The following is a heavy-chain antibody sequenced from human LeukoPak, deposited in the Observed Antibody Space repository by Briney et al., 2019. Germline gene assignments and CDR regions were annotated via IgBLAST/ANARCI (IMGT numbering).Heavy chain of an antibody. Sequence: EASVNVSFKASGYTFTSYDINWVRQAPGQGREWMGRIIPIFGTANYAQKFQGRVTITTDESTSTAYMELSSLRSEDTAVYYCARDDYGSGSPYYFDYWGQGTLVTVSS. J-gene: IGHJ4*02. D-gene: IGHD3-10*01. V-gene: IGHV1-69*05. CDR2: IIPIFGTA. CDR3: ARDDYGSGSPYYFDY. CDR1: GYTFTSYD.